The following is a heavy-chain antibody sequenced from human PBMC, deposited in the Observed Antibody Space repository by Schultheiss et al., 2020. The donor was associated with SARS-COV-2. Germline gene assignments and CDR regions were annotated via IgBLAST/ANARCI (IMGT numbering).Heavy chain of an antibody. J-gene: IGHJ4*02. V-gene: IGHV3-30*18. CDR1: GFAFSSYG. CDR2: ISYDGSNK. CDR3: AKSREGWYYFDY. Sequence: GGSLRLSCAASGFAFSSYGMHWARQAPGKGLEWVAVISYDGSNKYYAYSVKGRFTISRDNSKNTLYLQMNSLRAEDTAVYYCAKSREGWYYFDYWGQGTLVTVSS. D-gene: IGHD6-19*01.